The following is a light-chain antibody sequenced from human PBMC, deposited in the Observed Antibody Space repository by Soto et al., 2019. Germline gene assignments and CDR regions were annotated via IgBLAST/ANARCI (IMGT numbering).Light chain of an antibody. CDR2: DAS. Sequence: DIQMTQSPSSLSASVGDRVTMTCRASQGISSYLNWYQLKPGKAPQLLFYDASNLQSGVPSRFSGSGSGTDFTLTISSLQPEDFASYYCQQGHTLPWTFGQGTKVEIK. CDR3: QQGHTLPWT. V-gene: IGKV1-39*01. J-gene: IGKJ1*01. CDR1: QGISSY.